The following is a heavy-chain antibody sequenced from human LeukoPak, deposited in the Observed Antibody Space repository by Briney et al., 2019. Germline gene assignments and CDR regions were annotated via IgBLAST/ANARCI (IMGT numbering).Heavy chain of an antibody. J-gene: IGHJ4*02. CDR1: GGTFSSYA. V-gene: IGHV1-69*06. D-gene: IGHD5-24*01. Sequence: SVKVSCKASGGTFSSYAISWVRQAPGQGLEWMGGIIPIFGTAKYAQKFQGRVTITADTSTSTAYMELSSLRSEDTAVYYCARAGWLQYYYFDYWGQGTLVTVSS. CDR3: ARAGWLQYYYFDY. CDR2: IIPIFGTA.